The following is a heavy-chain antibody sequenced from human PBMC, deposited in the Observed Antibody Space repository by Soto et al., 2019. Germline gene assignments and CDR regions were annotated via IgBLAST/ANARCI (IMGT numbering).Heavy chain of an antibody. V-gene: IGHV4-34*01. CDR1: GGSFSGYY. Sequence: SETLSLTCAVYGGSFSGYYWSWIRQPPGKGLEWIGEINHSGSTNYNPSLKSRVTISVDTSKNQFSLKLSSVTAADTAVYYCARSVVVVPAASQSPNWFDPWGQGTLVTVSS. CDR2: INHSGST. D-gene: IGHD2-2*01. J-gene: IGHJ5*02. CDR3: ARSVVVVPAASQSPNWFDP.